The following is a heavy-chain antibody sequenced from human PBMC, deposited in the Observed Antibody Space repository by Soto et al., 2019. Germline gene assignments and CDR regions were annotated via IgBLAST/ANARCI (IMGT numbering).Heavy chain of an antibody. CDR1: GGSISSGGYY. V-gene: IGHV4-31*03. CDR3: ARDLGVREVPPGMDL. CDR2: IYYSGST. Sequence: PSETLSLTCTVSGGSISSGGYYWSWIRQHPGKGLEWIGYIYYSGSTYYNPSLKSRVTISVDTSKNQFSLKLSSVTAADTAVYYCARDLGVREVPPGMDLCGQGTSVTVSS. J-gene: IGHJ6*02. D-gene: IGHD3-10*01.